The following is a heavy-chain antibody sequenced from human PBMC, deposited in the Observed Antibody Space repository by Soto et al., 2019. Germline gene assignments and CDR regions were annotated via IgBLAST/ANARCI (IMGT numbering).Heavy chain of an antibody. CDR1: GDSISSPEHY. CDR3: ARVTFTPNWFDS. J-gene: IGHJ5*01. V-gene: IGHV4-30-4*01. Sequence: QVQLQESGPGLVKPSQTLSLTCTVSGDSISSPEHYWSWIRRAPGKGLEWIGYVYYRGSIYYTPAFESRVSISIDTSKNQFSLRLTSVTAADSAVYFCARVTFTPNWFDSWGQGILVTVSS. CDR2: VYYRGSI.